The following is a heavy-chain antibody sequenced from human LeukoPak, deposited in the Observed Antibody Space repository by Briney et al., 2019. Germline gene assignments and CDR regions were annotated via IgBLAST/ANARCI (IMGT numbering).Heavy chain of an antibody. CDR3: VKDGDYYDSSGYSPVFDY. D-gene: IGHD3-22*01. V-gene: IGHV3-64D*06. Sequence: GGSLRLSCSASGFTFSSYAMHWVRQAPGKGLEYVSAISSNGGSTYYADSVKGRFTISRDNSKNTLYLQISSLRAEDTAVYYCVKDGDYYDSSGYSPVFDYWGQGTLVTVSS. CDR1: GFTFSSYA. J-gene: IGHJ4*02. CDR2: ISSNGGST.